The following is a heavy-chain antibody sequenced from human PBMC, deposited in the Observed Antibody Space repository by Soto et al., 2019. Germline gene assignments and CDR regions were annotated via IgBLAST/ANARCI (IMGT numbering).Heavy chain of an antibody. CDR1: GSSINRGGYY. D-gene: IGHD2-2*01. CDR3: AREAPAASDAFDV. Sequence: QVQLQESGPGLVRPSQTLSLTCTVSGSSINRGGYYWSWVRQLPGKGPEWIGHIYYNGNPYYNPSLKSRVTISIDTSRNQFSLQLTSLTAADTAIYYCAREAPAASDAFDVWGQGTMVTISA. J-gene: IGHJ3*01. CDR2: IYYNGNP. V-gene: IGHV4-31*03.